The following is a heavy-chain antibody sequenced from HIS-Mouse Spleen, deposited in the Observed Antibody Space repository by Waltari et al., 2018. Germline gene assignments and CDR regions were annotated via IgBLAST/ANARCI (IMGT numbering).Heavy chain of an antibody. CDR2: IYYRGGT. CDR3: AREIPYSSSWYDWYFDL. J-gene: IGHJ2*01. D-gene: IGHD6-13*01. V-gene: IGHV4-39*07. CDR1: GGSISSSSYY. Sequence: QLQLQESGPGLVKPSETLSLTCTVSGGSISSSSYYWGWIRQPPGKGLEWIGSIYYRGGTSSNPSLKRRVTISVDTSKNQFSLKLSAVTAADTAVYYCAREIPYSSSWYDWYFDLWGRGTLVTVSS.